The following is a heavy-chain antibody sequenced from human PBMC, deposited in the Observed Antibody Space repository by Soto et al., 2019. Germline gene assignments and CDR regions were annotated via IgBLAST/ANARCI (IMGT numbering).Heavy chain of an antibody. V-gene: IGHV1-18*01. CDR1: GYTFTSYG. D-gene: IGHD3-22*01. CDR2: ISAYNGNT. CDR3: ARVAHTAMDYYDSSGYYYVNSPDY. J-gene: IGHJ4*02. Sequence: ASVKVSCKASGYTFTSYGISWVRQAPGQGLEWMGWISAYNGNTNYAQKLQGRVTMTTDTSTSTAYMELRSLRSDDTAVYYCARVAHTAMDYYDSSGYYYVNSPDYWGQGTLVTVSS.